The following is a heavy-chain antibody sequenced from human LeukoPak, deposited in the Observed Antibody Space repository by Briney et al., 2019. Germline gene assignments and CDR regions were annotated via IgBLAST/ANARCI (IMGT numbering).Heavy chain of an antibody. D-gene: IGHD6-13*01. CDR1: GFTFSSYG. CDR2: ISGSGGST. J-gene: IGHJ4*02. Sequence: GGSLRLSCAASGFTFSSYGMSWVRQAPGKGLEWVSAISGSGGSTYYADSVKGRFTISRDNSKNTLYLQMNGLRAEDTALYYCAKDHVNAGRLDYWGQGTPVTVSS. V-gene: IGHV3-23*01. CDR3: AKDHVNAGRLDY.